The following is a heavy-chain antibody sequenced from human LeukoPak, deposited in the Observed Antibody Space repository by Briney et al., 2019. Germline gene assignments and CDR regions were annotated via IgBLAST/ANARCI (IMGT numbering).Heavy chain of an antibody. J-gene: IGHJ4*02. D-gene: IGHD1-26*01. Sequence: GGSLRLSCAASGFTFSSYAMSWVRQAPGKGLEWVANIKQDGSEIYYVGSVKGRFTISRDNAKNSLYLQMNSLRAEDTAVYYCARRSGSYYGFDYWGQGTLVTVSS. CDR1: GFTFSSYA. V-gene: IGHV3-7*01. CDR2: IKQDGSEI. CDR3: ARRSGSYYGFDY.